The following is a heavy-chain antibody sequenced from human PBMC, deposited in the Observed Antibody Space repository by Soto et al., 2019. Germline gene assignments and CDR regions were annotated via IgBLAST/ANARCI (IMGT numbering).Heavy chain of an antibody. CDR2: IYYSGST. CDR1: GGSISSYY. D-gene: IGHD6-19*01. CDR3: ARAGNFWGGCDSGGFFEY. V-gene: IGHV4-59*01. Sequence: SETLSLTCTVSGGSISSYYWSWIRQPPGKGLEWIGYIYYSGSTNYNPSLKSRVTISVDTSKNQFSLKLSSVTAADTAVYYCARAGNFWGGCDSGGFFEYWGQGTLVTVSS. J-gene: IGHJ4*02.